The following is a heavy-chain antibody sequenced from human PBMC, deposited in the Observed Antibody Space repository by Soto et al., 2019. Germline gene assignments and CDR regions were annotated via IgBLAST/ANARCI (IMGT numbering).Heavy chain of an antibody. CDR1: GASINNYY. CDR3: AKYRRTDSERYILDF. V-gene: IGHV4-59*01. D-gene: IGHD3-9*01. Sequence: LSLTCSVSGASINNYYWSWIRQPPGQGLECIGFVYYTGSTITKYNPSLQSRVAMSVDSSRNQFSLKVTSMTAADTAIYYCAKYRRTDSERYILDFWGPGTLVTVSA. CDR2: VYYTGST. J-gene: IGHJ4*02.